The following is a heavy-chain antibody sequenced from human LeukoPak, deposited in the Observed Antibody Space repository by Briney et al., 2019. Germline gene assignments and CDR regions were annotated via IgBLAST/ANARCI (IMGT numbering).Heavy chain of an antibody. J-gene: IGHJ4*02. D-gene: IGHD6-6*01. CDR2: IVVGSANT. CDR1: GFTFTRSA. V-gene: IGHV1-58*02. CDR3: AADPVTARKFDY. Sequence: SVKVSCKASGFTFTRSAMQWVRQARGQRLEWIGWIVVGSANTYYAQRFQEIVTITRDMSTSTAYMELSGLRSEDTAVYYCAADPVTARKFDYWGQGTLVTVSS.